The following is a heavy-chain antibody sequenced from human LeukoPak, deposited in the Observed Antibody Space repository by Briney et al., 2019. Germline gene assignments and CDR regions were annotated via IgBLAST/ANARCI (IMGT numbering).Heavy chain of an antibody. V-gene: IGHV3-7*01. D-gene: IGHD3-3*01. J-gene: IGHJ6*03. Sequence: GGSLRLSCAASGFTFSNYWMTWVRQSPGKGLEWVADIKQDGSEKLHVKSVRGRFTISRDNAKMSLFLQMNSLRAEDTAVYYCARDNGVVHGVYYMDVWGKGTTVTVS. CDR2: IKQDGSEK. CDR3: ARDNGVVHGVYYMDV. CDR1: GFTFSNYW.